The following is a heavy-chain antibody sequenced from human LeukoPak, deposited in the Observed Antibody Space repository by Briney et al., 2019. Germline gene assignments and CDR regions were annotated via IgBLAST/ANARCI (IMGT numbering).Heavy chain of an antibody. V-gene: IGHV3-21*01. CDR3: GVGASSASEFDY. Sequence: GGSLRLSCAASGFTFSDYALNWVRQAPGKGLEWISSITGSSYNKYYAESLKGRVTISRDNAKNSLYLQMDSLRAEDTAVYYCGVGASSASEFDYWGQGTLVTVSS. CDR2: ITGSSYNK. CDR1: GFTFSDYA. J-gene: IGHJ4*02. D-gene: IGHD1-26*01.